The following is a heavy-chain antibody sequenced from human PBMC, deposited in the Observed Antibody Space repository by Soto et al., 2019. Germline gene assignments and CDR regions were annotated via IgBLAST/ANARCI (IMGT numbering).Heavy chain of an antibody. V-gene: IGHV5-10-1*01. CDR2: IGPSDSYT. CDR3: ARIWFGELFSGMDV. J-gene: IGHJ6*02. D-gene: IGHD3-10*01. CDR1: GYSFTSYW. Sequence: PGESLKISCKGSGYSFTSYWISWVRQMPGKGLEWMGRIGPSDSYTNYSPSFQGHVTISADKSISTAYLQWSSLKASDTAMYYCARIWFGELFSGMDVWGQGTTVTVSS.